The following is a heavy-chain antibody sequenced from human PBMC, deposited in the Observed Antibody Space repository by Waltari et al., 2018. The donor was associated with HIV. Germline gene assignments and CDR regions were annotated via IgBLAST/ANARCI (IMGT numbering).Heavy chain of an antibody. J-gene: IGHJ3*02. CDR3: VSSASSSLRDAFDI. Sequence: QVQLQQWGAGLVKPSETLSLTSAVYGVSSSGHYWSWIRQSPGKGLDWIGEINEGGASKYNPSRKSLLTISVDTSMKQFSLKLASVTGTDSGLYYCVSSASSSLRDAFDIWGQGTMVTVSS. CDR2: INEGGAS. D-gene: IGHD6-13*01. CDR1: GVSSSGHY. V-gene: IGHV4-34*01.